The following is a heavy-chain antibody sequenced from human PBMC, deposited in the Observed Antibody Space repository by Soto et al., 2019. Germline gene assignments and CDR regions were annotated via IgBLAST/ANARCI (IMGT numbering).Heavy chain of an antibody. CDR2: IKNDGSGT. D-gene: IGHD3-22*01. V-gene: IGHV3-74*01. CDR1: GFTFSTYW. Sequence: EVQLVESGGGLVQPGGSLRLSCAASGFTFSTYWMHWVRQAPGKGLVWVSRIKNDGSGTYYVDSVEGRFTIARDNAKNTLYLQMNSLRAEDTAVYYCVRGDGAYYDGNGSIDRHWGQGTLVTVSS. CDR3: VRGDGAYYDGNGSIDRH. J-gene: IGHJ4*02.